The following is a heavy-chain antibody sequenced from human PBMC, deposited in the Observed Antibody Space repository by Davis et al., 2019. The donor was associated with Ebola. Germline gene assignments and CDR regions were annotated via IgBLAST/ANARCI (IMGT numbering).Heavy chain of an antibody. CDR1: GFTFSRYW. CDR3: APHSSSVEY. J-gene: IGHJ4*02. Sequence: GESLKISCAASGFTFSRYWMSWVRQAPGKGLEWVANIKQDGSEKYYVDSVKGRFTISRDNAKKSLYLQVHSLRAEDTAVYYCAPHSSSVEYWGQGTLVTVSS. CDR2: IKQDGSEK. V-gene: IGHV3-7*03. D-gene: IGHD2-15*01.